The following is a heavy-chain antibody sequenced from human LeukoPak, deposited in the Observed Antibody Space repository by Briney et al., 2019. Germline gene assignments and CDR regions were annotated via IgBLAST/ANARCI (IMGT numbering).Heavy chain of an antibody. J-gene: IGHJ4*02. CDR2: ISSSSSFI. D-gene: IGHD2-21*01. CDR1: GFTFSGYS. CDR3: ARALNLRTRGGVFH. V-gene: IGHV3-21*01. Sequence: GGSLRLSCAASGFTFSGYSMNWVRQAPGKGLEWVSSISSSSSFIYYADSVKGRFTISRDNAKNSLYLQMSSLRAEDTAVYYCARALNLRTRGGVFHWGQGTLVTVSS.